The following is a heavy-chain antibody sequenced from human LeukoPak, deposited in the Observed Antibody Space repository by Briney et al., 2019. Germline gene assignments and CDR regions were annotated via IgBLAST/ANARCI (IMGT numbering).Heavy chain of an antibody. CDR3: ARADSSSGDAFDI. CDR2: IYYSGST. J-gene: IGHJ3*02. V-gene: IGHV4-31*02. Sequence: LRLSCAASGFTFSSYAMSWIRQHPGKGLEWIGYIYYSGSTYYNPSLKSRVTISVDTSKNQFSLKLSSVTAADTAVYYCARADSSSGDAFDIWGQGTMATVSS. CDR1: GFTFSSYA. D-gene: IGHD6-6*01.